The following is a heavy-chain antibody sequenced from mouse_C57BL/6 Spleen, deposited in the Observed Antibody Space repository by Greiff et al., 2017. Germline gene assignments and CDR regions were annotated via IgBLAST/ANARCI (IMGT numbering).Heavy chain of an antibody. CDR3: ARAYYYGSKGVYAMDY. Sequence: QFQLQQSGAELVRPGTSVKMSCKASGYTFTNYWIGWAKQRPGHGLEWIGDIYPGGGYTNYNEKFKGKATLTADKSSSTAYMQFSSLTSEDSAIYYCARAYYYGSKGVYAMDYWGQGTSVTVSS. V-gene: IGHV1-63*01. J-gene: IGHJ4*01. CDR2: IYPGGGYT. D-gene: IGHD1-1*01. CDR1: GYTFTNYW.